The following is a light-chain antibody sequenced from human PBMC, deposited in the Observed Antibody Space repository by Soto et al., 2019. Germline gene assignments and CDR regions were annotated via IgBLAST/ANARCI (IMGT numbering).Light chain of an antibody. CDR2: AAS. J-gene: IGKJ1*01. Sequence: DIQMTQSPSSLSASVADRVTIACRASQSIRRSLNLYQQKPGKAPKLLIYAASSLQSGVPSRFSGSGYGTDFTLTITSLQSEDFAIYYCQQSYSSPRTFCQGTKVDI. CDR1: QSIRRS. V-gene: IGKV1-39*01. CDR3: QQSYSSPRT.